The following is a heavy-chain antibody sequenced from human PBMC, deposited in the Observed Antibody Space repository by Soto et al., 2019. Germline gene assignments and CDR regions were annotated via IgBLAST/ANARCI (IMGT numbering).Heavy chain of an antibody. V-gene: IGHV1-69*10. D-gene: IGHD3-22*01. J-gene: IGHJ4*02. CDR3: ARSFKEGHPYNYYDSSGYYLYFDY. Sequence: SVKVSCKASGYTFTSYGISWVRQAPGQGLEWMGGIIPILGIANYAQKFQGRVTITADKSTSTAYMELSSLRSEDTAVYYCARSFKEGHPYNYYDSSGYYLYFDYWGQGTLVTVSS. CDR2: IIPILGIA. CDR1: GYTFTSYG.